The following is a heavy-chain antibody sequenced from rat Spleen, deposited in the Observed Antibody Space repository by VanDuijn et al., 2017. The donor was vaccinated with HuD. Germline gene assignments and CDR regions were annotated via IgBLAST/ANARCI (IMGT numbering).Heavy chain of an antibody. CDR2: ISTDGSRT. Sequence: EVQLVESGGGLVQPGWSLKLSCVTSGFTFSSFWMYWIRQAPGKGLEWVSSISTDGSRTYYRDSVKGRFTISRDNAKSTLYLQMDSLRSEDTATYYCATHQPIRVYTKNWFAYWGQGTLVTVSS. D-gene: IGHD1-4*01. V-gene: IGHV5-58*01. J-gene: IGHJ3*01. CDR1: GFTFSSFW. CDR3: ATHQPIRVYTKNWFAY.